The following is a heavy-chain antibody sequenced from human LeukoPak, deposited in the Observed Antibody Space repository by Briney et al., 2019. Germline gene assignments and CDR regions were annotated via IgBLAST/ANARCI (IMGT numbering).Heavy chain of an antibody. V-gene: IGHV3-33*08. CDR2: IWNDGSNK. Sequence: GGSLRLSCAASGFTFSGYGMHWVRQAPGNGLEWVAVIWNDGSNKYYADSVKGRFTISRGNSKNTLYLQMNSLRAEDTAVYYCARDPSGSYDYWGQGTLVTVSS. CDR1: GFTFSGYG. J-gene: IGHJ4*02. D-gene: IGHD1-26*01. CDR3: ARDPSGSYDY.